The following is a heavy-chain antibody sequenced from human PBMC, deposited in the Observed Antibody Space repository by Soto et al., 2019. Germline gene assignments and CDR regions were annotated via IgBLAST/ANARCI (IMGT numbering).Heavy chain of an antibody. V-gene: IGHV1-46*03. Sequence: ASVKVSCTASGYTFTSYYMHWVRQAPGQGLEWMGIINPSGGSTSYAQKFQGRVTMTRDTSTSTVYMELSSLRSEDTAVYYCARGYCSSTSCYPVEGIYYMDVWGKGTTVTVSS. D-gene: IGHD2-2*01. J-gene: IGHJ6*03. CDR2: INPSGGST. CDR1: GYTFTSYY. CDR3: ARGYCSSTSCYPVEGIYYMDV.